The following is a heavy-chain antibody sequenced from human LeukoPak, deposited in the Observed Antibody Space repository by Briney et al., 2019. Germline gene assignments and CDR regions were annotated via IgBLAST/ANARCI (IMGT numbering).Heavy chain of an antibody. CDR2: ISAYNGNT. CDR1: GYTFTSYS. D-gene: IGHD1-7*01. CDR3: AREAPYNWNSPSLDY. Sequence: VASVKVSCKASGYTFTSYSISWVRQAPGQGLEWMGWISAYNGNTNYAQKLQGRVTMTTDTSTSTAYMELRSLRSDDTAVHYCAREAPYNWNSPSLDYWGQGTLVTVSS. J-gene: IGHJ4*02. V-gene: IGHV1-18*01.